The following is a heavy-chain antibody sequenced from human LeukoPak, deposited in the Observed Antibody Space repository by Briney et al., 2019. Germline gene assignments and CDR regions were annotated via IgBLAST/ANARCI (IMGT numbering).Heavy chain of an antibody. CDR1: GGSFSGYY. Sequence: SETLSLTCAVYGGSFSGYYWSWIRQPPGKGLEWIGEINHSGSTNYNPSLKGRVTISVDTSKNQFSLKLSSVTAADTAVYYCARGLRLWFRELSPYYFDYWGQGTLVTVSS. CDR2: INHSGST. J-gene: IGHJ4*02. CDR3: ARGLRLWFRELSPYYFDY. D-gene: IGHD3-10*01. V-gene: IGHV4-34*01.